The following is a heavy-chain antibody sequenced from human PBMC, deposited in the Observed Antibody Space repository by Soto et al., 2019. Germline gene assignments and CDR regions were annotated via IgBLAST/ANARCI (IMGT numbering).Heavy chain of an antibody. D-gene: IGHD3-22*01. J-gene: IGHJ6*02. CDR3: AKEIYDSSGYYHYYYYYGMDV. CDR1: GFTFSSYG. CDR2: ISYDGSNK. Sequence: LRLSCAASGFTFSSYGMHWVRQAPGKGLEWVAVISYDGSNKYYADSVKGRFTISRDNSKNTLYLQMNSLRAEDTAVYYCAKEIYDSSGYYHYYYYYGMDVWGQGTTVTVSS. V-gene: IGHV3-30*18.